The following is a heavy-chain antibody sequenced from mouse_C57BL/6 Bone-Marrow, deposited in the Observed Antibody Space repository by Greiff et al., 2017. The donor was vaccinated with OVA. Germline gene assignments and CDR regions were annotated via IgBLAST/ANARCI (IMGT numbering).Heavy chain of an antibody. J-gene: IGHJ2*01. CDR3: TRSGTGNSYYFDY. CDR2: IDPETGGT. CDR1: GYTFTDYE. D-gene: IGHD3-1*01. Sequence: QVQLQQSGAELVRPGASVTLSCKASGYTFTDYEMHWVKQTPVHGLEWIGAIDPETGGTAYNQKFKGKAILTADKSSSTAYMELRSLTSEDSAVYYCTRSGTGNSYYFDYWGQGTTLTVSS. V-gene: IGHV1-15*01.